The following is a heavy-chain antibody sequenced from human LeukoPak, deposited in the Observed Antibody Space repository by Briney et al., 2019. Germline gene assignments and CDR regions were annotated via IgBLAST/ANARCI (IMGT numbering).Heavy chain of an antibody. J-gene: IGHJ4*02. CDR3: ARGRYLDYGDYLPFFDY. D-gene: IGHD4-17*01. V-gene: IGHV4-59*12. Sequence: SETLSLTCTVSGGSISSYYWSWIRQPPGKGLEWIGYIYYSGSTNYNPSLKSRVTISVDTSKNQFSLKLSSVTAADTAVYYCARGRYLDYGDYLPFFDYWGQGTLVTVSS. CDR1: GGSISSYY. CDR2: IYYSGST.